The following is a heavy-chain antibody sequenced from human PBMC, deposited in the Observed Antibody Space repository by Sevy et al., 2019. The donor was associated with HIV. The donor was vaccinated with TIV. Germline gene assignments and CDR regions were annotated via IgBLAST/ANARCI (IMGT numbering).Heavy chain of an antibody. J-gene: IGHJ4*02. Sequence: GGSLRLSCAASGFTFSSYAMSWVRQAPGKGLEWVSAISGSGGSTYYADSVKGRFTISRDNSKNTLYLQMNTLRAEDTAVYYCAKSIAVNIVVVPAAPADYWGQGTLVTVSS. D-gene: IGHD2-2*01. V-gene: IGHV3-23*01. CDR2: ISGSGGST. CDR3: AKSIAVNIVVVPAAPADY. CDR1: GFTFSSYA.